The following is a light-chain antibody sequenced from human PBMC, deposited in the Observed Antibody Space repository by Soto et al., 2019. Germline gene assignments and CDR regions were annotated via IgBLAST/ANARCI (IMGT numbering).Light chain of an antibody. CDR1: QTVSSNY. Sequence: EIVLTQSPGTLSLSPGERATLSCRASQTVSSNYLAWYQQKPGQAPRLLIYGASRRAAGIPDRFSGSGSGTDFTPTISRLEPEDVAVYSCQQYGSSPMYSFGQGTKLEIK. CDR3: QQYGSSPMYS. J-gene: IGKJ2*01. CDR2: GAS. V-gene: IGKV3-20*01.